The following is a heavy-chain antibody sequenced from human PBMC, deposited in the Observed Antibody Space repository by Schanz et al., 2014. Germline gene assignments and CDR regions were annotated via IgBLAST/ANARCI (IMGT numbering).Heavy chain of an antibody. J-gene: IGHJ3*02. Sequence: EVQLVESGGGLVQPGGSLRLSCAASGFTFSSYSMNWVRQAPGKGLEWVSYISSASSTINYADSVKGRFTISRDNAKNSLFLQMNSLRAEDTAVYYCVRDGYSVVVISTTESFDIWGQGTMXTVSP. D-gene: IGHD2-21*01. CDR3: VRDGYSVVVISTTESFDI. CDR2: ISSASSTI. CDR1: GFTFSSYS. V-gene: IGHV3-48*01.